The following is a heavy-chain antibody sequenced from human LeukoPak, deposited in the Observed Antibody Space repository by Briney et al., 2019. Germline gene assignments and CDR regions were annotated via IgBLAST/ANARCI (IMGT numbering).Heavy chain of an antibody. CDR2: IYYSGST. D-gene: IGHD3-16*01. J-gene: IGHJ4*02. Sequence: SETLSLTCTVSGGSISSYYWSWIRQPPGKGLEWIGYIYYSGSTNYNPSLKSQVTISVDTSKNQFSLKLSSVTAADTAVYYCARARWGAGGGNDYWGQGTLVTVSS. CDR1: GGSISSYY. CDR3: ARARWGAGGGNDY. V-gene: IGHV4-59*01.